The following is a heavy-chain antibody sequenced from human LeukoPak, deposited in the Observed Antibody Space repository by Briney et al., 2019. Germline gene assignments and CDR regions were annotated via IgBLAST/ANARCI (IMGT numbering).Heavy chain of an antibody. CDR1: GFTFSSYA. CDR2: ISGSGGST. Sequence: QSGGSLRLSCAASGFTFSSYAMSWVRQAPGKGLEWVSAISGSGGSTYYADSVKGRFTISRDNSKNTLYLQMNSLRAEDTAVYYCAKDGRITIFGVVIPIIRPRYYFDYWGQGTLVTVSS. CDR3: AKDGRITIFGVVIPIIRPRYYFDY. D-gene: IGHD3-3*01. J-gene: IGHJ4*02. V-gene: IGHV3-23*01.